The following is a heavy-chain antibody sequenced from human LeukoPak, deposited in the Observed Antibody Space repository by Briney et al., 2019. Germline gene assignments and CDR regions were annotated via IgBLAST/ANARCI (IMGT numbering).Heavy chain of an antibody. D-gene: IGHD1-14*01. V-gene: IGHV3-74*01. J-gene: IGHJ4*02. CDR2: INSDGSST. CDR3: ARDYRVDY. Sequence: GGSLRLSCAASGFTFRSYWMHWVRPAPGKGPVWVSRINSDGSSTSYADSVKGRFTISRDNVKNTLYLQMNSLRAEDTAVYYCARDYRVDYWGQGTLVTVSS. CDR1: GFTFRSYW.